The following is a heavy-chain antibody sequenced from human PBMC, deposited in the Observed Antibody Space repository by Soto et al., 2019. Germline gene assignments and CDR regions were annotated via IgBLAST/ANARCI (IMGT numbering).Heavy chain of an antibody. CDR1: GGSISRGGYS. Sequence: EALSLTCAVSGGSISRGGYSWSWIRQPPGRGLEWIGYIYYSGSTNYNPSLKSRVTISVDTSKNQFSLKLSSVTAADTAVYYWAKDIGPYSNPWGQGTLLPGSS. J-gene: IGHJ5*02. CDR2: IYYSGST. CDR3: AKDIGPYSNP. V-gene: IGHV4-61*08. D-gene: IGHD2-15*01.